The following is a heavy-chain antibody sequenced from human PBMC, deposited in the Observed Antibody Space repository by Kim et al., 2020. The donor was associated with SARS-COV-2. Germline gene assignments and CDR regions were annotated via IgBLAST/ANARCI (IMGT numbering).Heavy chain of an antibody. CDR2: ISGHNGYT. CDR1: GYTFTSYG. D-gene: IGHD6-13*01. J-gene: IGHJ6*02. CDR3: ARDKGDPPVDRSRWWGQVDYYYYGMDV. Sequence: ASVKVSCKASGYTFTSYGISWVRQAPGQGLEWMGWISGHNGYTNFAQKLQGRVTMTTDTSTSTAYMELRSLRSDDTAVYYCARDKGDPPVDRSRWWGQVDYYYYGMDVWGQGTTVTVSS. V-gene: IGHV1-18*04.